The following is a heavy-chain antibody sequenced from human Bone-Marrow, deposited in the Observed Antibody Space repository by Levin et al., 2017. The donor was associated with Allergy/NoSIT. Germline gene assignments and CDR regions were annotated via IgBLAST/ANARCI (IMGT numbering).Heavy chain of an antibody. V-gene: IGHV4-4*02. CDR3: ARSGGTWPDYFYAMDV. Sequence: SETLSLTCAVSGGSISSSNWWSWVRQPPGKGLEWIGEIYPSGSTNYNPSLESRVTISVDKSKNQFSLKLSSVTAADTAVYYCARSGGTWPDYFYAMDVWGQGTMVTVSS. J-gene: IGHJ6*02. CDR1: GGSISSSNW. CDR2: IYPSGST. D-gene: IGHD2-15*01.